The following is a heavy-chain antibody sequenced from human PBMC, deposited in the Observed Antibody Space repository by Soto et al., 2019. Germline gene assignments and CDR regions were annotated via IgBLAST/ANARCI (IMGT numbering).Heavy chain of an antibody. CDR1: GGSISSGDYY. V-gene: IGHV4-30-4*01. CDR3: ARALPIVVVPAAMDYGMDV. Sequence: SETLSLTCTVSGGSISSGDYYWSWIRQPPGKGLEWIGYIYYSGSTYYIPSLKSRVTISVDTSKNQFSLKLSSVTAADTAVYYCARALPIVVVPAAMDYGMDVWGQGTTVTVSS. CDR2: IYYSGST. D-gene: IGHD2-2*01. J-gene: IGHJ6*02.